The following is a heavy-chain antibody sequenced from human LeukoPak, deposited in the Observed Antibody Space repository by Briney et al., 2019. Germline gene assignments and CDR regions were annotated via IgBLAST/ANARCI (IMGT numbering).Heavy chain of an antibody. D-gene: IGHD2-8*01. Sequence: PSETLSLTCAVSGGSLTGYFWTWIRQPAGKGLEWIGRIYTSGSTNYNPSLKSRVTMSVDTSKNQFSLKLSSVTAADTAVYYCARDFMSVLMVYAEYNWFDPWGQGTLVTVSS. J-gene: IGHJ5*02. CDR2: IYTSGST. V-gene: IGHV4-4*07. CDR1: GGSLTGYF. CDR3: ARDFMSVLMVYAEYNWFDP.